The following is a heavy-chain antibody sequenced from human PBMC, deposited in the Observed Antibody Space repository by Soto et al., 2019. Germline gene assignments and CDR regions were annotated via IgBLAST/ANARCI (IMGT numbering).Heavy chain of an antibody. CDR1: GGSISDGYY. CDR2: ISDSGST. CDR3: AKGRGSGWAWYFDN. V-gene: IGHV4-31*03. D-gene: IGHD6-19*01. Sequence: SETLSLTCTVSGGSISDGYYWSWIRQHPGKGLEWIGSISDSGSTSYNPSLKSRLTISVDTSKNQFSLNLRSVTAADTAVYYCAKGRGSGWAWYFDNWGQGTLVTVSS. J-gene: IGHJ4*02.